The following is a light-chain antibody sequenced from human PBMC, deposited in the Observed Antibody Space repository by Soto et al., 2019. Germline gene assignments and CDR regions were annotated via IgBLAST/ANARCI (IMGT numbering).Light chain of an antibody. CDR1: SSDVGGYHY. V-gene: IGLV2-8*01. Sequence: QSALTQPPSASGSPGQSVTISCTETSSDVGGYHYVSWYQQHPGKAPKLMIYDVTKRPSWVPYRFSGSKSGNTASLTVSGLQTEDEADYYCSSYTGNNHVVFGGGTKLTVL. CDR3: SSYTGNNHVV. J-gene: IGLJ3*02. CDR2: DVT.